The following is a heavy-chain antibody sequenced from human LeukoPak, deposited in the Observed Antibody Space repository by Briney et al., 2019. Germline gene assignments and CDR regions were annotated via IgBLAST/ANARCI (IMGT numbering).Heavy chain of an antibody. CDR2: LNPNSGGT. CDR3: ARLGYCSSTSCFDY. J-gene: IGHJ4*02. D-gene: IGHD2-2*01. CDR1: GYTFTGYY. Sequence: ASVKVSCKASGYTFTGYYIHWVRQAPGQGLEWMGWLNPNSGGTNYAQKFQGRVTMTRDTSISTAYMELSRLRSDDTAVHYCARLGYCSSTSCFDYWGQGTLVTVSS. V-gene: IGHV1-2*02.